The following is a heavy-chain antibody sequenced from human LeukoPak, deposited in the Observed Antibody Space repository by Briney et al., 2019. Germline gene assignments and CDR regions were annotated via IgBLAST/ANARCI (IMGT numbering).Heavy chain of an antibody. CDR2: ISSSSSYI. CDR3: AKDEAHGSGSYSPFDY. D-gene: IGHD3-10*01. Sequence: GGSLRLSCAASGFTFSSYSMNWVRQAPGKGLEWVSSISSSSSYIYYADSVKGRFTISRDNSKNTLYLQMNSLRAEDTAVYYCAKDEAHGSGSYSPFDYWGQGTLVTVSS. CDR1: GFTFSSYS. J-gene: IGHJ4*02. V-gene: IGHV3-21*01.